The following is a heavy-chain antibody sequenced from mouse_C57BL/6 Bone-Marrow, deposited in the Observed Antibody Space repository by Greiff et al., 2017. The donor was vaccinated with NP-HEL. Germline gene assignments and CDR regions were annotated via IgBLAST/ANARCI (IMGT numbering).Heavy chain of an antibody. V-gene: IGHV1-81*01. D-gene: IGHD1-1*01. CDR1: GYTFTSYG. CDR3: ARDYYGSRYYFDY. Sequence: VNLVESGAELARPGASVKLSCKASGYTFTSYGISWVKQRTGQGLEWIGEIYPRSGNTYYNEKFKGKATLTADKSSSTAYMELRSLTSEDSAVYFCARDYYGSRYYFDYWGQGTTLTVSS. CDR2: IYPRSGNT. J-gene: IGHJ2*01.